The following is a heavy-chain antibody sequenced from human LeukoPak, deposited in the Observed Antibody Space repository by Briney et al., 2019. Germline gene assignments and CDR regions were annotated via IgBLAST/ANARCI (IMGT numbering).Heavy chain of an antibody. Sequence: GESLKISCKGSGYSVTSYWIGWVRQMPGKGLEWMGIIYPGDSDTRYSPSFQGQVTISADKSISTAYLQWSSLTASDTAMYYCARRKDYDSSGYWPAFDIWGQGTMVTVSS. CDR2: IYPGDSDT. D-gene: IGHD3-22*01. CDR1: GYSVTSYW. J-gene: IGHJ3*02. CDR3: ARRKDYDSSGYWPAFDI. V-gene: IGHV5-51*01.